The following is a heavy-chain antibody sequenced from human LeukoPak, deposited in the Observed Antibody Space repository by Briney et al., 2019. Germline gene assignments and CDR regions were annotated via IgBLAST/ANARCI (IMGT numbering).Heavy chain of an antibody. CDR1: GGSISSSSYY. D-gene: IGHD1-26*01. J-gene: IGHJ5*02. CDR3: ARRGWELLYNWFDP. CDR2: IYYSGST. Sequence: SETLSLTCTVSGGSISSSSYYWGWIRQPPGKGLEWIGSIYYSGSTYYNPSLKSRVTISVDTSKNQFSLKLSSVTAADTAVYYCARRGWELLYNWFDPWGQGTLVTVSS. V-gene: IGHV4-39*01.